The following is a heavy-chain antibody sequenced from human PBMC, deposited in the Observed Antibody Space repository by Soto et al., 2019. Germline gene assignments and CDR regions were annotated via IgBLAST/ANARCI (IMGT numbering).Heavy chain of an antibody. Sequence: EVQLLESGGGLVQPGGSLRLSCAASGFTFSSYALSWVRQAPGKGLEWVSAISGSGGSTYYADSVKGRFTISRDNSQNTLYPQMNSLRAEDTAVYYCANIFNWKYFDYWGQGTLVTVSS. D-gene: IGHD1-1*01. CDR3: ANIFNWKYFDY. J-gene: IGHJ4*02. CDR1: GFTFSSYA. V-gene: IGHV3-23*01. CDR2: ISGSGGST.